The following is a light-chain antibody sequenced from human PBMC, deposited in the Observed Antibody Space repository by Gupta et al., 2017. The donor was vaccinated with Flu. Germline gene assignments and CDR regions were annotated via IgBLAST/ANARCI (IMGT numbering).Light chain of an antibody. V-gene: IGKV1-9*01. CDR3: HQRYTYPLT. CDR1: QGISNY. CDR2: AAS. J-gene: IGKJ3*01. Sequence: DIQLTQTPAFLSASVGDRVTITCRASQGISNYLAWYQQKPGKAPRVLIYAASTFHSGVASRFSGCGTGLAFTLRILRPQPEAFANCYCHQRYTYPLTFGDGTKVDIK.